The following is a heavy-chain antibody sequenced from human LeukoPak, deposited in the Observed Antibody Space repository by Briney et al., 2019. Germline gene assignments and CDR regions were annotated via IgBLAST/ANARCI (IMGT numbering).Heavy chain of an antibody. CDR1: GFSFTAYS. V-gene: IGHV3-48*01. CDR3: ARRFDS. J-gene: IGHJ4*02. CDR2: IGPGGDI. Sequence: GGSRRLSCAASGFSFTAYSMNWVRQAPGRGLEWISYIGPGGDIYYADSVTGRFTVSRDTAKNSLYLQMNGLRVEDTAVYYCARRFDSWGQGTLVTVSS.